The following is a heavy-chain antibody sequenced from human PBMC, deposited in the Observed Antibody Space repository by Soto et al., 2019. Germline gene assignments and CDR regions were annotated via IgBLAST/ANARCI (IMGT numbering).Heavy chain of an antibody. V-gene: IGHV4-4*07. Sequence: SETLSLTCTVSGGSISSYYWNWIRQPAGKGLEWLGRIYTSGSTNYNPSLKSRVTMSVDTSKNQFSLKLSPVTAADTAVYYCARTIENYDSSGYDYFDYWGQGNLVT. CDR1: GGSISSYY. CDR3: ARTIENYDSSGYDYFDY. D-gene: IGHD3-22*01. CDR2: IYTSGST. J-gene: IGHJ4*02.